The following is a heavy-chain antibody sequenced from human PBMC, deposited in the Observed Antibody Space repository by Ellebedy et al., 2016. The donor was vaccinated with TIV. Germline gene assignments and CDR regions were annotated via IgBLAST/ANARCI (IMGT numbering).Heavy chain of an antibody. Sequence: ASVKVSXKASGYTFTSYGISWVRQAPGQGLEWMGWISAYNGNTNYAQKLQGRVTMTTDTSTSTAYMELSSLRSEDTAVYYCARENPYGSYGSRYGMDVWGQGTTVTVSS. CDR1: GYTFTSYG. CDR3: ARENPYGSYGSRYGMDV. V-gene: IGHV1-18*04. D-gene: IGHD5-18*01. CDR2: ISAYNGNT. J-gene: IGHJ6*02.